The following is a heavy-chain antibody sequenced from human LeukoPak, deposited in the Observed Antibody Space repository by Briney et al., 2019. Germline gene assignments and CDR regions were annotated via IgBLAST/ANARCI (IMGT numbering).Heavy chain of an antibody. CDR2: MSSSGDKT. V-gene: IGHV3-64D*09. CDR3: VKGAESYCDSRSDF. J-gene: IGHJ4*02. D-gene: IGHD3-22*01. Sequence: GGSLRLSCSASGFTSSSYAMHWVSQAPGKGLEYVSAMSSSGDKTYYADSMKGRFIISRDNSKNTLYLQLSSLTAEDTAVYFWVKGAESYCDSRSDFWGQGTLVTVSS. CDR1: GFTSSSYA.